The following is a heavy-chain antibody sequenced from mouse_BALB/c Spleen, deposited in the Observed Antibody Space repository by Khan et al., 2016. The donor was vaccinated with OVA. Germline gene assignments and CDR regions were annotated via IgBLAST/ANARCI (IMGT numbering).Heavy chain of an antibody. J-gene: IGHJ2*01. Sequence: QVQLKQSGAELVRPGASVTLSCKASGYTFTDSEMHWVKQTPVHGLEWIGAIDPETGGTAYNQKFKGKATLTADKSSSPAYMELRSLTSEDSAVYYWTRSYYGSSGFDYWGQGTTLTVSS. CDR1: GYTFTDSE. D-gene: IGHD1-1*01. CDR3: TRSYYGSSGFDY. V-gene: IGHV1-15*01. CDR2: IDPETGGT.